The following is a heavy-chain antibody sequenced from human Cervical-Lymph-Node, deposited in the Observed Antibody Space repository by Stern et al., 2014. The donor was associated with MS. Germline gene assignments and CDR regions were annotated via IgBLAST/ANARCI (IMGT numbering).Heavy chain of an antibody. CDR3: ALLKYNSGPES. D-gene: IGHD5-18*01. CDR2: IIPILETA. CDR1: GGNFSVLA. J-gene: IGHJ5*02. V-gene: IGHV1-69*06. Sequence: QVQLMQSGAEVKKPESSVRVSCQASGGNFSVLAISWVRQAPGQGLEWMGGIIPILETATYAQNFQGRVTITADRSTSRVHMEMTSLRSEDTAVFYCALLKYNSGPESWGPGTLVTVSS.